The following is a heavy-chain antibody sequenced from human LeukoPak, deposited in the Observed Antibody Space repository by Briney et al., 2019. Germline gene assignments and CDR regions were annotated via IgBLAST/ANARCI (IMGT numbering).Heavy chain of an antibody. CDR3: TRDRGYYYDSSGYRGTSFWYFDL. J-gene: IGHJ2*01. D-gene: IGHD3-22*01. Sequence: PGGSLRLSCAASGFTFSSYSMTWVRQAPGKGLEWVSYISTVSNTIYYADSVKGRFTISRDNAKNSLFLQMSSLRAEDTAVYYCTRDRGYYYDSSGYRGTSFWYFDLWGRGTLVTVSS. CDR1: GFTFSSYS. CDR2: ISTVSNTI. V-gene: IGHV3-48*01.